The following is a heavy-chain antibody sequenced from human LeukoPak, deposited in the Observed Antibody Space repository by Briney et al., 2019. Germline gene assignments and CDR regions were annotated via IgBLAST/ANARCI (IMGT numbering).Heavy chain of an antibody. CDR2: IFYSGNT. V-gene: IGHV4-59*08. CDR3: ARLAAISGSDYPDD. D-gene: IGHD1-26*01. CDR1: GVSISSYY. J-gene: IGHJ4*02. Sequence: SETLSLTCTVSGVSISSYYWSWLRQPPGKGLEWVGYIFYSGNTIYNPSLRRRVTISADTSKNHFSLRLRSVTAADTAVYYCARLAAISGSDYPDDWGQGTLVTVSS.